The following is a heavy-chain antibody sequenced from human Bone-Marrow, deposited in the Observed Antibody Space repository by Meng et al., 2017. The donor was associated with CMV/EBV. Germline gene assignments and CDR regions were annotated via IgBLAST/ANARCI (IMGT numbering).Heavy chain of an antibody. J-gene: IGHJ4*02. CDR3: AKDKRRGLGAMVLDS. D-gene: IGHD1-26*01. Sequence: GGSLRLSCAASGFTFNDSAMHWVRQAPGKGLEWVSGISWNSDNIGYADSVKGRLTISRDNARNSLYLQMNSLRPEDTALYYCAKDKRRGLGAMVLDSWGQGTLVTGSS. CDR1: GFTFNDSA. V-gene: IGHV3-9*01. CDR2: ISWNSDNI.